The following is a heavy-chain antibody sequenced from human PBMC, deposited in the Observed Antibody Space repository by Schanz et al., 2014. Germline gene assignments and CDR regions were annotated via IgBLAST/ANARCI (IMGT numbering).Heavy chain of an antibody. CDR3: TKDKSQIAVAGLFDL. J-gene: IGHJ4*02. CDR1: GFTFDKYA. Sequence: EVQLVESGGGLVQPGKSLRLSCAASGFTFDKYAMHWVRQAPGKGLEWVSVISWNSDTIGYADSVKGRFTISRDNAKNSLYLQMNSLRAEDTALYYCTKDKSQIAVAGLFDLWGQGTLVTVSS. V-gene: IGHV3-9*01. D-gene: IGHD6-19*01. CDR2: ISWNSDTI.